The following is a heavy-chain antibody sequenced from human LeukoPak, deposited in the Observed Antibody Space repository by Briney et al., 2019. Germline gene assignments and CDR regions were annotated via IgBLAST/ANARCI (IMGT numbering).Heavy chain of an antibody. CDR2: IYTSGST. CDR1: GGSISSYY. J-gene: IGHJ3*02. Sequence: SETLSLTCTVSGGSISSYYWSWIRQPAGKGLEWIGRIYTSGSTNYNPSLKSRVTISVDTSKNQFSLKLSSVTAADTAVYYCARHGTVTGAFDIWGQGTMVTVSS. V-gene: IGHV4-4*07. CDR3: ARHGTVTGAFDI. D-gene: IGHD4-17*01.